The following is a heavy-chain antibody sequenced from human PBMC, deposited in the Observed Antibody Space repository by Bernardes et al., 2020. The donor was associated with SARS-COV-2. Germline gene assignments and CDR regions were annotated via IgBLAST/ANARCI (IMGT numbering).Heavy chain of an antibody. J-gene: IGHJ4*02. CDR3: ASKSSGWYLGY. Sequence: GGSLRLSCAASGFTFSSYGMHWVRQAPGKGLEWVAVIWYDGSNKYYADSVKGRFTISRDNSKSTLYLQMNSLRAEDTAVYYCASKSSGWYLGYWGQGNLVTVSS. CDR1: GFTFSSYG. CDR2: IWYDGSNK. D-gene: IGHD6-19*01. V-gene: IGHV3-33*01.